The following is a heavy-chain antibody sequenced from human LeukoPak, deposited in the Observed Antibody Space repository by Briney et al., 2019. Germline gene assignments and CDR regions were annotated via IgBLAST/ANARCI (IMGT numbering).Heavy chain of an antibody. CDR2: INHSGST. CDR1: GGSFSGYY. Sequence: PSETLSLTCAVYGGSFSGYYWSWIRQPPGKGLEWIGEINHSGSTNYNPSLKSRVTISVDTSKNQFSLKLSSVTAADTAVYYCAIIGSSSYYYYYYMDVWGKGTTVTVSS. D-gene: IGHD6-6*01. CDR3: AIIGSSSYYYYYYMDV. J-gene: IGHJ6*03. V-gene: IGHV4-34*01.